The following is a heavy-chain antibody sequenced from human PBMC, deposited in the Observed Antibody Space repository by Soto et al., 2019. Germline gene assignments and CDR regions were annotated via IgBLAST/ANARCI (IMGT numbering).Heavy chain of an antibody. CDR2: VVVGNGNT. Sequence: SVKVSCKSSGFTFSSSVVQWVRQARGERLEWIGWVVVGNGNTKYAQKFQERVTITRDMSTRTAYMELSSLRSEDTAVYYCAAGITIFGATDVRGQGATVTVSS. J-gene: IGHJ6*02. CDR1: GFTFSSSV. V-gene: IGHV1-58*01. CDR3: AAGITIFGATDV. D-gene: IGHD3-3*01.